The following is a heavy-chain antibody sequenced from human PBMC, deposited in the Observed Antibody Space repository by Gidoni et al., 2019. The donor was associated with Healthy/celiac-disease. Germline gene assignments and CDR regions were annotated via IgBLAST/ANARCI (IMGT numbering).Heavy chain of an antibody. J-gene: IGHJ6*02. V-gene: IGHV3-9*01. Sequence: SGFTFDDYAMHWVRQAPGKGLEWVSGISWNSGSIGYADSVKGRFTISRDNAKNSLYLQMNSLRAEDTALYYCARIIAARRGLEYFYYYYGMDVWGQGTTVTVSS. CDR1: GFTFDDYA. CDR3: ARIIAARRGLEYFYYYYGMDV. D-gene: IGHD6-6*01. CDR2: ISWNSGSI.